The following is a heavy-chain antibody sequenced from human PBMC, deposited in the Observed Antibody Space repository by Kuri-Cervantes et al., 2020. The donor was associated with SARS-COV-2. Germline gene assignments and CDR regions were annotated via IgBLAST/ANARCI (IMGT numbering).Heavy chain of an antibody. V-gene: IGHV3-21*01. CDR2: ISSSSSYI. Sequence: GGSLRLSCAASGFNFNIYSMNWVRQAPGKGLEWVSSISSSSSYIYYADSVKGRFTISRDNAKNSLYLQMNSLRAEDTAVYYCARAQRGLMVALDYWGQGTLVTVSS. CDR1: GFNFNIYS. D-gene: IGHD5-12*01. CDR3: ARAQRGLMVALDY. J-gene: IGHJ4*02.